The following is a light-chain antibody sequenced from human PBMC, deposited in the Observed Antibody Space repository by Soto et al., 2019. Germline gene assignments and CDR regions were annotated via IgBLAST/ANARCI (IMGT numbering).Light chain of an antibody. CDR3: QQYGSSVFN. CDR2: AAS. Sequence: EIVLTQSPGTLSLSPGERATLSCRASQSVSSSFLAWYQQKPGQAPRLLIYAASRSATGIPDRFSGSGSGTDLTLTISRLEPEDVAVYYCQQYGSSVFNFGPGTKVDIK. V-gene: IGKV3-20*01. CDR1: QSVSSSF. J-gene: IGKJ3*01.